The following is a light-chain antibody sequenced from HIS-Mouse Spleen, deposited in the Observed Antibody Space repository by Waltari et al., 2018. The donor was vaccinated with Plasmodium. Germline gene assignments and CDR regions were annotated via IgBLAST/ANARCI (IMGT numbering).Light chain of an antibody. Sequence: QSALTQPASVSGSPGPSLPISCPGTSSHVGGYNYVSWYQQQPGKAPKLIIYDVSNRPSGVSNCFSGSKSGNTASLTISGLQAEDEADYYCSSYTSSSTLVFGGGTKLTVL. V-gene: IGLV2-14*03. CDR3: SSYTSSSTLV. J-gene: IGLJ2*01. CDR2: DVS. CDR1: SSHVGGYNY.